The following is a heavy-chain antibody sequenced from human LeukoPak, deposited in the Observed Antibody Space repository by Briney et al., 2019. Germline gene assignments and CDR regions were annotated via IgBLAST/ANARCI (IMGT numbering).Heavy chain of an antibody. V-gene: IGHV4-34*01. J-gene: IGHJ4*02. CDR1: GAAYNAYY. D-gene: IGHD3-3*01. CDR3: AVGITILGVAASFDS. Sequence: SETLSLTCAVYGAAYNAYYWSWIRQPPGKXXXXXXDIDHRGTATYNPSLKSRLTISADASKNQFSLKLNSVTDADTAVYYCAVGITILGVAASFDSWGQGNLVIVSS. CDR2: IDHRGTA.